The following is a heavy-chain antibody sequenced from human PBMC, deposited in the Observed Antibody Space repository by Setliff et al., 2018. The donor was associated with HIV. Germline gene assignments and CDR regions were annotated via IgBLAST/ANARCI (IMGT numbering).Heavy chain of an antibody. CDR3: ARGRYYYDSSTYPNWFDP. CDR2: VFYTGFA. V-gene: IGHV4-59*08. Sequence: PSETLSLTCTVSGDSIRGYYWSWIRQPPGKGLEWMGYVFYTGFAAYNPSLKSRLTISVDTSKSQFSLRLTSVTAADTAMYYCARGRYYYDSSTYPNWFDPWGQGALVTVSS. D-gene: IGHD3-22*01. CDR1: GDSIRGYY. J-gene: IGHJ5*02.